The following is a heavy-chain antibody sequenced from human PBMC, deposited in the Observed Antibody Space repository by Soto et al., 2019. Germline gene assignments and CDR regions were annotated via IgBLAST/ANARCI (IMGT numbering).Heavy chain of an antibody. CDR2: INPSGGST. J-gene: IGHJ5*02. D-gene: IGHD3-3*01. CDR3: ARDKPVTIFGVVTTKNWFDP. CDR1: GYTFTSYY. V-gene: IGHV1-46*01. Sequence: QVQLAQSGAEVKKPGASVKVSCKASGYTFTSYYMHWVRQAPGQGLEWMGIINPSGGSTSYAQKFQGRVTMTRDTSTSTVYMELSSLRSEDTAVYYCARDKPVTIFGVVTTKNWFDPWGQGTLVTVSS.